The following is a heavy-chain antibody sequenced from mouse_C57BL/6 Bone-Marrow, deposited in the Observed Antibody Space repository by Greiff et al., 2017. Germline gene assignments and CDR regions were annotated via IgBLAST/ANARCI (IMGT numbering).Heavy chain of an antibody. J-gene: IGHJ1*03. Sequence: VQLQQSGAELAKPGASVKLSCKASGYTFTSSWMHWVKQRPGQGLEWIGYINPSSGYTKYNQKFKDKATLTADKSSSTAYMQLSSLTYEDSAVYYCARKRLLWLKYFDVWGTGTTVTVSS. CDR1: GYTFTSSW. D-gene: IGHD2-2*01. CDR3: ARKRLLWLKYFDV. CDR2: INPSSGYT. V-gene: IGHV1-7*01.